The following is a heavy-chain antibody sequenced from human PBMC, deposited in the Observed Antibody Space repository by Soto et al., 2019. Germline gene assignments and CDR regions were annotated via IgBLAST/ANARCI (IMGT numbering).Heavy chain of an antibody. CDR1: GFSFSTYA. Sequence: QSGGSLRLSCVASGFSFSTYAMAWVRQAPGKGLEWVSVISSRGDKKYYSDSVKGRFTVSRDNSKNTLSLQMNSLRAEDTALYYCAKDAGYDSVAPDAFDLWGQGTMVTVSS. CDR2: ISSRGDKK. CDR3: AKDAGYDSVAPDAFDL. J-gene: IGHJ3*01. D-gene: IGHD3-22*01. V-gene: IGHV3-23*01.